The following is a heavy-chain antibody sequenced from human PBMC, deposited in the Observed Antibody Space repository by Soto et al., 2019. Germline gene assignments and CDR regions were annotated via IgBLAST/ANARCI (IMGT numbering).Heavy chain of an antibody. D-gene: IGHD3-16*01. CDR2: TSYDGSNK. Sequence: QVQLVESGGGVVQPGRSLRLSCAASGFTFSTYVMHWVRQAPGKGLAWVAVTSYDGSNKDYADSVKGRFTISRGNSKNTLYLQMNSLRLEDTAVYYCARVILAGGPIWGSYYYGLDVWGQETTVTVSS. CDR1: GFTFSTYV. V-gene: IGHV3-30*03. J-gene: IGHJ6*02. CDR3: ARVILAGGPIWGSYYYGLDV.